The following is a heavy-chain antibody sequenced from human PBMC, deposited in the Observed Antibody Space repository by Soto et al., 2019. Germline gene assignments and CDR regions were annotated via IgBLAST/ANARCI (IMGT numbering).Heavy chain of an antibody. CDR1: GFIFSSQW. CDR3: ARGIYY. Sequence: GGSLRLSCAASGFIFSSQWMNWVRQTPGKGLEWVANIKPDGSEGHYVDSVKGRFTISRDNAKNSLYLQMNSLRAEDTAVYYCARGIYYWGQGTQVTVS. V-gene: IGHV3-7*01. J-gene: IGHJ4*02. CDR2: IKPDGSEG.